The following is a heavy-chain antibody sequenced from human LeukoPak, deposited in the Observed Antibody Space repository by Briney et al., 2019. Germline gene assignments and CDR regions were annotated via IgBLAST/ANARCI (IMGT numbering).Heavy chain of an antibody. Sequence: QPGGSLRLSCAASGFTFSSYAMSWVRQAPGKGLEWVSAISGSGGSTYYADSVKGRFTISRDNSKNTLYLQMISLRAEDTAVYYCAKDLTPRSVGYFDYWGQGTLVTVSS. J-gene: IGHJ4*02. CDR1: GFTFSSYA. D-gene: IGHD1-26*01. CDR2: ISGSGGST. V-gene: IGHV3-23*01. CDR3: AKDLTPRSVGYFDY.